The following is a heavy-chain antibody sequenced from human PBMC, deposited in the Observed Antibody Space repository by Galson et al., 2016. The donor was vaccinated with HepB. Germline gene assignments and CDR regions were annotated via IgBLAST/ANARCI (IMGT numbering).Heavy chain of an antibody. CDR3: AREDSSTAFDI. Sequence: ETLSLTCTVSGGSISSSTYYWGWIRQPPEKGLEWIGSIHYSGSTYYNPSLKSRVAISVDTSKNQFSLKLSSVTAADTAVYYCAREDSSTAFDIWGQGTMVTVSS. CDR1: GGSISSSTYY. CDR2: IHYSGST. J-gene: IGHJ3*02. D-gene: IGHD2-2*01. V-gene: IGHV4-39*02.